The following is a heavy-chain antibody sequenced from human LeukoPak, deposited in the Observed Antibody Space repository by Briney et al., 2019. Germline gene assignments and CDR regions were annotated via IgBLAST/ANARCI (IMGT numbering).Heavy chain of an antibody. CDR2: ISGSGSST. V-gene: IGHV3-23*01. D-gene: IGHD5-12*01. CDR1: GFTFNIYA. J-gene: IGHJ4*02. Sequence: AGGSLRLSCAASGFTFNIYAMNWVRQASGKGLEWVSTISGSGSSTYYADSVKGRFTISRDNSKNTLYLQMNSLRAEDTAVYCAKDQPGYDKPIDYWGQGTLVTVSS. CDR3: AKDQPGYDKPIDY.